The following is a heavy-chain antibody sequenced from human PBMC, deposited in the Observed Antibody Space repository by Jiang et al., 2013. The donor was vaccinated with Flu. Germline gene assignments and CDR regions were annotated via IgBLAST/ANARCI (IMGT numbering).Heavy chain of an antibody. CDR2: LSYEGTS. D-gene: IGHD6-19*01. J-gene: IGHJ4*02. V-gene: IGHV4-39*01. Sequence: LLKPSETLSLTCSVSGGSISRTRHYWGWIRQPPGKGLEWIGSLSYEGTSHYKPSLRSRATISVDTSKNEFSLRLTSVTAADTAVYYCAIFQMKYTSGSGWSNFDYWGQGTVVTVSS. CDR1: GGSISRTRHY. CDR3: AIFQMKYTSGSGWSNFDY.